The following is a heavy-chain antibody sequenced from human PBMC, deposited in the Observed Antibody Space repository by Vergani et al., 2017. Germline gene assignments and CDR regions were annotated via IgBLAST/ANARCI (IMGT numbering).Heavy chain of an antibody. J-gene: IGHJ4*02. Sequence: EVQLVESGGGLVKPGGSLRLSCAASGFTFSSYSMNWVRQAPGTGLEWVSAISSSSSYIYYADSVKGRVTISRDNAKNSLYLQMNSLRAEDTAVYYCARRATITMVRSLDYWGQGTLVTVSS. V-gene: IGHV3-21*01. D-gene: IGHD3-10*01. CDR1: GFTFSSYS. CDR3: ARRATITMVRSLDY. CDR2: ISSSSSYI.